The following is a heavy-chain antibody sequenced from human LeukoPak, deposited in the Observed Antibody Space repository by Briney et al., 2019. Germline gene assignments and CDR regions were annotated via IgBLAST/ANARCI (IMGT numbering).Heavy chain of an antibody. Sequence: GASVKVSCKASGYTFTSYGISWVRQAPGQGLEWMGWISAYNGNTNYAQKLQGRVTMTTDTSTSTAYMELRSLRSDDTAVYYCAREDDYGDYGGGELFDYWGQGTLVTVSS. J-gene: IGHJ4*02. CDR1: GYTFTSYG. CDR3: AREDDYGDYGGGELFDY. V-gene: IGHV1-18*01. CDR2: ISAYNGNT. D-gene: IGHD4-17*01.